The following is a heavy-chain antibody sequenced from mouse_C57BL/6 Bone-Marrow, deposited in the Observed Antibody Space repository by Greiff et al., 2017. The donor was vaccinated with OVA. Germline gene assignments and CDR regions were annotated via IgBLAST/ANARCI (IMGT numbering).Heavy chain of an antibody. CDR2: IDPSYSYT. J-gene: IGHJ3*01. Sequence: QVQLQQPGAELVMPGASVKLSCKASGYTFTSYWMHWVQPRPGQGLEWIGEIDPSYSYTNYNQKFKGKSTLTVDKSSSTAYMQLSSLTSEDSAVYYCAREGYGSAWFAYWGQGTLVTVSA. CDR1: GYTFTSYW. D-gene: IGHD2-2*01. V-gene: IGHV1-69*01. CDR3: AREGYGSAWFAY.